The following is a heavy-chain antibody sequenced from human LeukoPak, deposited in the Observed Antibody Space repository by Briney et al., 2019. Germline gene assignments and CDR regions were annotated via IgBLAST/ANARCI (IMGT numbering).Heavy chain of an antibody. CDR2: ISGSGGST. Sequence: GGSLRLSCAASGFTSSNYAMSWVRQAPGKGLEWVSTISGSGGSTYYADSVKGRFTISRDNSKSTLYLQMYSLRAEDTAVYYCAKGPYYYDGSGYYYNAFDIWGQGTMVTVSS. J-gene: IGHJ3*02. V-gene: IGHV3-23*01. CDR1: GFTSSNYA. CDR3: AKGPYYYDGSGYYYNAFDI. D-gene: IGHD3-22*01.